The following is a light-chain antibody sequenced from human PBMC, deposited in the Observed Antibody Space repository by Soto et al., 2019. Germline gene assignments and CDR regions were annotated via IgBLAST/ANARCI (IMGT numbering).Light chain of an antibody. CDR3: QVWDSSDPHVV. J-gene: IGLJ2*01. CDR2: DDS. CDR1: NIGSKS. Sequence: SYELTQSPSVSVAPGQTARITCGGNNIGSKSLHWYQQKPDQAPVLVVYDDSDRPSGIPERFSGSNSGNTATLTITRVEAGDEADYYCQVWDSSDPHVVFGGGTKLTVL. V-gene: IGLV3-21*02.